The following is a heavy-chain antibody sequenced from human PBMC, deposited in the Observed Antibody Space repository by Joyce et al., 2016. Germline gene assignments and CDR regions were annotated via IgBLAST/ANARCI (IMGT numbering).Heavy chain of an antibody. D-gene: IGHD1-20*01. CDR3: VRGPPYVAPGLFMAVFNF. CDR1: GGSFSGYY. V-gene: IGHV4-34*01. CDR2: IKYNGST. Sequence: QVQLQQWGAGLLKPSETLSRTCGVSGGSFSGYYWSWLHQPPGKGLQWIGQIKYNGSTTYKPSLKCRVFMSVDTSKNQFSLKLNSLRAADTAVYYCVRGPPYVAPGLFMAVFNFWGQGTPVTVSS. J-gene: IGHJ4*02.